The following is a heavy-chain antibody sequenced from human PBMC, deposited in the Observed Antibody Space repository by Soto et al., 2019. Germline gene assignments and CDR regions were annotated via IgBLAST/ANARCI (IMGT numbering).Heavy chain of an antibody. CDR3: GRYTETTGYFAY. V-gene: IGHV4-39*01. Sequence: QLQLQESGPGLVKPSETLSLTCTVSGGSISSSSYYWGWIRQPPGKGLEWIGSIYYSGSTYYNPSQKGRAPLPEATPKNQSPRKLGSVTAADPGGYYWGRYTETTGYFAYGGRGTLVPVSS. D-gene: IGHD4-4*01. CDR2: IYYSGST. J-gene: IGHJ4*02. CDR1: GGSISSSSYY.